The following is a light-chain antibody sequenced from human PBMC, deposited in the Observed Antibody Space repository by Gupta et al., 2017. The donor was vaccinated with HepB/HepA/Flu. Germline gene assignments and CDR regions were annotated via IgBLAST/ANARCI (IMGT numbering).Light chain of an antibody. CDR3: YSDTSSITFV. V-gene: IGLV2-14*03. CDR1: ITAVGCYNC. Sequence: QPASVSGSPGQSITISCPVTITAVGCYNCVSWYQQHPGKAPKLMICDVSHRPSGVSNRFSGSKSGNTASLTIDGLQAEDEADYYCYSDTSSITFVFGTGTKVTVL. CDR2: DVS. J-gene: IGLJ1*01.